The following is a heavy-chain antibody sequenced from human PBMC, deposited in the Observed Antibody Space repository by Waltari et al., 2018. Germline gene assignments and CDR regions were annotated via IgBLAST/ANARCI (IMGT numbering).Heavy chain of an antibody. J-gene: IGHJ5*02. V-gene: IGHV4-31*03. Sequence: QVQLQESGPGLVKPSQTLSLTCTVSGGSISSGGYYWSWIRQHPGKGLEWIGYIYHSGSTYYNPSLKSRVTISVDRSKNQFSLKLSSVTAADTAVYYCARVWLRAAGTWWFDPWGQGTLVTVSS. D-gene: IGHD6-13*01. CDR1: GGSISSGGYY. CDR3: ARVWLRAAGTWWFDP. CDR2: IYHSGST.